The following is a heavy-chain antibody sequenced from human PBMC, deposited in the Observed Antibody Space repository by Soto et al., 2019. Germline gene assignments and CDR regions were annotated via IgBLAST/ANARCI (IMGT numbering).Heavy chain of an antibody. Sequence: QVQLVQSGAEVKKPGSSVKVSCKASGGTFSSYTISWVRQAPGQGLEWMGRIIPILGIANYAQKFQGRVTITADKSTSTAYMELSSLRSEDTAVYYCAREFGDPYPFDYWGQGALVTVSS. CDR1: GGTFSSYT. V-gene: IGHV1-69*08. CDR3: AREFGDPYPFDY. D-gene: IGHD4-17*01. J-gene: IGHJ4*02. CDR2: IIPILGIA.